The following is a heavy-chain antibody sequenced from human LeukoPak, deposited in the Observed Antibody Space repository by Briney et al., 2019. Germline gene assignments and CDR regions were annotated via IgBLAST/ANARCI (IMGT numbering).Heavy chain of an antibody. CDR1: GGSISSGCF. V-gene: IGHV4-38-2*02. Sequence: SETLSLTCTVSGGSISSGCFWGWIRQPPGKGLEWIGSIYHSGTTYYNPSLKSRVTISVDTSKNQFSLKLTSVTAADTAVYYCARGYSSSWYFNWFDPWGQGTLVTVSS. D-gene: IGHD6-13*01. J-gene: IGHJ5*02. CDR3: ARGYSSSWYFNWFDP. CDR2: IYHSGTT.